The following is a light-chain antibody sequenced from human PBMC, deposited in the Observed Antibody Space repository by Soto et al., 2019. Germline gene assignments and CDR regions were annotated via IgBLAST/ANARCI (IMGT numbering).Light chain of an antibody. CDR2: EVS. Sequence: QSALTQPASVSGSPGQSITISCTGTSSDVGGYNYVSWYQQHPGKVPRLMIYEVSNRPSGLSNRFSGSKSDKTASLTISGLQAEDEADYYCSSYTSSNTWVFGGGTKVTVL. V-gene: IGLV2-14*01. J-gene: IGLJ3*02. CDR1: SSDVGGYNY. CDR3: SSYTSSNTWV.